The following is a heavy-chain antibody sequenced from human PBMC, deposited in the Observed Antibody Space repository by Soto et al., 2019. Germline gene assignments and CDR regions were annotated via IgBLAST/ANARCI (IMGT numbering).Heavy chain of an antibody. CDR3: ARRPDDSSSWYYYFDY. J-gene: IGHJ4*02. CDR1: GYSFTSYW. Sequence: PGESLKSSCKGSGYSFTSYWIGWVRQMPVKGLEWMGIIYPGDSDTRYSPSFQGQVTISADKSISTAYLQWSSLKASDTAMYYCARRPDDSSSWYYYFDYWGQGTLVTVSS. CDR2: IYPGDSDT. D-gene: IGHD6-13*01. V-gene: IGHV5-51*01.